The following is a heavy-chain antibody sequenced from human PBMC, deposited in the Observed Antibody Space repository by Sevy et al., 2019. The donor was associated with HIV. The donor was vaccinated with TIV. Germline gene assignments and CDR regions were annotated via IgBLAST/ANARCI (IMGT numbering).Heavy chain of an antibody. CDR3: ARVTPNYYDSSGYSGQPDAFDI. V-gene: IGHV4-59*01. Sequence: SETLSLTCTVSGGSISSYYWSWIRQPPGKGLEWIGYIYYSGSTNYNPSLKSRVTISVDTSKNQFSLKLSSVTAADTAVYYCARVTPNYYDSSGYSGQPDAFDIWGQGTMVTVSS. CDR2: IYYSGST. D-gene: IGHD3-22*01. CDR1: GGSISSYY. J-gene: IGHJ3*02.